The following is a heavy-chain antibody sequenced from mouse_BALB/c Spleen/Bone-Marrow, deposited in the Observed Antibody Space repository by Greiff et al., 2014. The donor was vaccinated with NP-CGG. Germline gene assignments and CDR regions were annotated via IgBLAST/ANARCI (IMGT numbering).Heavy chain of an antibody. J-gene: IGHJ1*01. Sequence: EVQVVESGGGLVKPGGSLKLSCAASGFTFSSYALSWVRQSPERRLEWVAEISGGGSYTYYPDTVTGRFTISRDNAKNTLYLEMRSLRSEDTAMYYCARVIGTGCFDVWGAGTTVTVSS. D-gene: IGHD4-1*01. CDR2: ISGGGSYT. CDR1: GFTFSSYA. V-gene: IGHV5-9-4*01. CDR3: ARVIGTGCFDV.